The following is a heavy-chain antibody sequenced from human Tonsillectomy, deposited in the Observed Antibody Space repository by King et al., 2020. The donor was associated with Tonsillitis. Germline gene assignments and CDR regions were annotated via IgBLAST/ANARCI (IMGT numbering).Heavy chain of an antibody. CDR3: ARAEYSSSSTVRHYYYYYMDV. D-gene: IGHD6-6*01. CDR2: ISSSSSYT. Sequence: VQLVESGGGLVKPGGSLRLSCAASGFTFSDYYMSWIRQAPGKGLEWVSYISSSSSYTNYADSVKGRFTISRDNAKNSLYLQMNSLRAEDTAVYYCARAEYSSSSTVRHYYYYYMDVWGKGTTVTVSS. CDR1: GFTFSDYY. J-gene: IGHJ6*03. V-gene: IGHV3-11*05.